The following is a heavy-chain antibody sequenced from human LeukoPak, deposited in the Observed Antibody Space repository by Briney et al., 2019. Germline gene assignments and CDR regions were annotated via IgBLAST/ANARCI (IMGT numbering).Heavy chain of an antibody. CDR1: GFTFSSYG. Sequence: GGTLRLSCAASGFTFSSYGMSWVRQAPGRGLEWVSAISGSGSTIYYADSVKGRFTISRDNAKNSLYLQMNSLRAEDTAVYYCAELGITMIGGVWGKGTTVTISS. CDR2: ISGSGSTI. J-gene: IGHJ6*04. CDR3: AELGITMIGGV. D-gene: IGHD3-10*02. V-gene: IGHV3-48*03.